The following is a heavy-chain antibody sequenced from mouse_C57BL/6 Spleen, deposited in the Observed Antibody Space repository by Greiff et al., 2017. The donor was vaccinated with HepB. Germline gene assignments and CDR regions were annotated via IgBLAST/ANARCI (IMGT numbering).Heavy chain of an antibody. CDR1: GYTFTSYW. D-gene: IGHD1-1*01. V-gene: IGHV1-50*01. CDR3: AKYYCGSSYIDY. CDR2: IDPSDSYT. Sequence: QVQLQQPGAELVKPGASVKLSCKASGYTFTSYWMQWVKQRPGQGLEWIGEIDPSDSYTNYNQKFKGKATLTVETSSSTAYMQLSSLTSEDSAVYYCAKYYCGSSYIDYWGQGTTLTVSS. J-gene: IGHJ2*01.